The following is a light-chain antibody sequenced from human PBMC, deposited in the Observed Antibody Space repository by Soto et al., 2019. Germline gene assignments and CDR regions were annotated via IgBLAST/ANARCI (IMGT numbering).Light chain of an antibody. V-gene: IGLV2-14*01. CDR1: SSDVGTYKY. CDR2: EVS. J-gene: IGLJ2*01. CDR3: SSYTSRSTPV. Sequence: QSALTQPASVSGSPGQSITISCTGTSSDVGTYKYVSWYQQHPGKAPKLMIYEVSNRPSGVSNRFSGPKSGNTASLTISGLQAEDEADYYCSSYTSRSTPVFGGGTKLTVL.